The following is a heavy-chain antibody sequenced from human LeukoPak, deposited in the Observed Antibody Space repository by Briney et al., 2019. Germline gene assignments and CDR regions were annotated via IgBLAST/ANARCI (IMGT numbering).Heavy chain of an antibody. J-gene: IGHJ4*02. CDR2: ISSSSSYI. Sequence: RGSLRLSCAASGFTFRNFAMNWVRQAPGKGLQWVSSISSSSSYIYHADSVKGRFTISRDNANNSLYLQMNSLRAEDTAVYYCARGPRVAVAGNFDYWGQGTLVTVSS. D-gene: IGHD6-19*01. CDR3: ARGPRVAVAGNFDY. V-gene: IGHV3-21*01. CDR1: GFTFRNFA.